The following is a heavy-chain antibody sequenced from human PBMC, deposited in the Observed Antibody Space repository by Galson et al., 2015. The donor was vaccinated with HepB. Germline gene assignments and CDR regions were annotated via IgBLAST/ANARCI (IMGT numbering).Heavy chain of an antibody. CDR2: ISYDGSNK. CDR3: ARDPTYGGHRGGTFDL. J-gene: IGHJ2*01. CDR1: GFTFSSYA. Sequence: SLRLSCAASGFTFSSYAMHWVRQAPGKGLEWVAVISYDGSNKYYADSVKGRFTISRDNSKNTLYLQMNSLRAEDTAVYYCARDPTYGGHRGGTFDLWGRGTLVTVSS. V-gene: IGHV3-30*04. D-gene: IGHD3-16*01.